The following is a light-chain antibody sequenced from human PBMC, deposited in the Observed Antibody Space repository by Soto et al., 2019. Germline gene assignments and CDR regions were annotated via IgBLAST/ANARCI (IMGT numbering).Light chain of an antibody. J-gene: IGKJ4*01. CDR3: QQRSNWRGIT. CDR2: DAS. CDR1: QSVSSY. V-gene: IGKV3-11*01. Sequence: EIVLTQSPGTLSLSPGERATLSCRASQSVSSYLAWYQQKPGQAPRLLIYDASNRATGIPARFSGSGSGTDFTLTISSLEPEDFAVYYCQQRSNWRGITFGGGTKVDIK.